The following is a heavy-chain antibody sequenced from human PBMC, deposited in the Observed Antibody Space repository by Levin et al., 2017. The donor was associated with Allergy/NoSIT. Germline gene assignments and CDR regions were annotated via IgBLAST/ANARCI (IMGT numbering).Heavy chain of an antibody. J-gene: IGHJ3*02. V-gene: IGHV4-34*01. CDR3: ARAPSYHYYGSGSPPGGI. D-gene: IGHD3-10*01. Sequence: SETLSLTCAVYGGSFSGYYWSWIRQPPGKGLEWIGEINHSGSTNYNPSLKSRVTISVDTSKNQFSLKLSSVTAADTAVYYCARAPSYHYYGSGSPPGGIWGQGTMVTVSS. CDR1: GGSFSGYY. CDR2: INHSGST.